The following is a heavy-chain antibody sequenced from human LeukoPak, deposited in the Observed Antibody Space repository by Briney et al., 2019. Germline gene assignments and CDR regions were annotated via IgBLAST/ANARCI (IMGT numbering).Heavy chain of an antibody. D-gene: IGHD3-9*01. CDR1: GGSISSSSYY. Sequence: SETLSLTCTVSGGSISSSSYYWGWIRQPPGKGLEWIGYIYYSGSTNYNPSLKSRVTISVDTSKNQFSLKLSSVTAADTAVYYCARGGLRYFDGAPGSQGTLVTVYS. CDR2: IYYSGST. CDR3: ARGGLRYFDGAP. J-gene: IGHJ5*02. V-gene: IGHV4-61*05.